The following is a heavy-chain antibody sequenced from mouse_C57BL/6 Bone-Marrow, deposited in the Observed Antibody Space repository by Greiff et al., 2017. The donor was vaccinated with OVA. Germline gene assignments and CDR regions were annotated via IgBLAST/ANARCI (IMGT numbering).Heavy chain of an antibody. D-gene: IGHD1-1*01. CDR1: GFNIKDYY. J-gene: IGHJ2*01. Sequence: VHVKQSGAELVKPGASVKLSCTASGFNIKDYYMHWVKQRTEQGLEWIGRIDPEDGETKYAPKFQGKATITADTSSNTAYLQLSSLTSEDTAVYYCARGITTVVAPDYWGQGTTLTVSS. CDR3: ARGITTVVAPDY. CDR2: IDPEDGET. V-gene: IGHV14-2*01.